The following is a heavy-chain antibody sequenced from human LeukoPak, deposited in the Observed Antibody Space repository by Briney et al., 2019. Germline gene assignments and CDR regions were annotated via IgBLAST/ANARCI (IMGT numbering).Heavy chain of an antibody. CDR3: ARESFPFRWFGGPFDY. CDR1: GFTFSSYA. V-gene: IGHV3-30-3*01. J-gene: IGHJ4*02. Sequence: PGGSLRLSCAASGFTFSSYAMHWVRQAPGKGLEWVAVISYDGSNKYYADSVKGRFTISRDNSKNTLYLQMNSLRAEDTAVYYCARESFPFRWFGGPFDYRGQGTLVTVSS. D-gene: IGHD3-10*01. CDR2: ISYDGSNK.